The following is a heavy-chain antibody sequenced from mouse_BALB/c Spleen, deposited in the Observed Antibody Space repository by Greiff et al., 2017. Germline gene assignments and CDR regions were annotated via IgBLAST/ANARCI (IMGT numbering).Heavy chain of an antibody. D-gene: IGHD1-1*01. CDR2: IYPGSGST. J-gene: IGHJ2*01. CDR1: GYTFTDYV. V-gene: IGHV1-77*01. Sequence: QVQLQQSGPELVKPGASVKMSCKASGYTFTDYVISWVKQRTGQGLEWIGEIYPGSGSTYYNEKFKGKATLTADKSSNTAYMQLSSLTSEDSAVYFCALYYYGSSFDYWAKAPLSQSPQ. CDR3: ALYYYGSSFDY.